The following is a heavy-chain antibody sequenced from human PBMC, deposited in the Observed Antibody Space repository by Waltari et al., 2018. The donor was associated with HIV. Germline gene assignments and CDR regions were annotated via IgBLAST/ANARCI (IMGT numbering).Heavy chain of an antibody. J-gene: IGHJ5*02. CDR1: VCTFSDYG. CDR2: ISSSGSFI. V-gene: IGHV3-21*02. CDR3: ARDSRGTSWSLNWFDP. Sequence: EVQLADSGGGLVKPGGALGPSCAPYVCTFSDYGMNGVRQSTGKGLEWVSSISSSGSFIYYADSVKGRFTISRDNAQNSMYLQMNNMRADDSAMYYCARDSRGTSWSLNWFDPWGQGTLVTVSS. D-gene: IGHD6-13*01.